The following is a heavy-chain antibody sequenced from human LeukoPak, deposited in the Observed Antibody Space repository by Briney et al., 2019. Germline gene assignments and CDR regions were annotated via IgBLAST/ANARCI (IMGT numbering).Heavy chain of an antibody. Sequence: GGSLRLSCAASGFTFDDYAMHWVRQAPGKGLEWVSGISWNSGSIGYADSVKGRFTISRDNAKNSLYLQMNSLRAEDTALYYCARLGYSYGLDYWGQGTLVTVSS. CDR1: GFTFDDYA. V-gene: IGHV3-9*01. CDR2: ISWNSGSI. D-gene: IGHD5-18*01. J-gene: IGHJ4*02. CDR3: ARLGYSYGLDY.